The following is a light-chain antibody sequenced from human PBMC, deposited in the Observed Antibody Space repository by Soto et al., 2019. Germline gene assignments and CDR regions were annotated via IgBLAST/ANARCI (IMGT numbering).Light chain of an antibody. J-gene: IGKJ1*01. CDR2: GAS. CDR3: QQSFTSPWT. CDR1: QSVTSN. V-gene: IGKV3-15*01. Sequence: EIVMTQSPATLSVSPGERATLSCRASQSVTSNLAWYQQKPGQAPRLLIYGASARATGIPARFSGSGSGTNFTLTINTLQPEDFATYYCQQSFTSPWTFGQGTKVDI.